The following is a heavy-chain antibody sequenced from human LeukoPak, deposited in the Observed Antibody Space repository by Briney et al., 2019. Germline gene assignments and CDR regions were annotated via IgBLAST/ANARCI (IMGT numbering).Heavy chain of an antibody. CDR1: GFTFSSYS. D-gene: IGHD3-22*01. CDR3: ARDDKNNYYDSSGFDY. J-gene: IGHJ4*02. V-gene: IGHV3-21*01. CDR2: ISSSSSYI. Sequence: PGGSLRLSCAASGFTFSSYSMNWVREAPGEGLEWVSSISSSSSYIYYADSVKGRFTISRDNAKNSLYLQMNSLRAEDTAVYYCARDDKNNYYDSSGFDYWGQGTLVTVSS.